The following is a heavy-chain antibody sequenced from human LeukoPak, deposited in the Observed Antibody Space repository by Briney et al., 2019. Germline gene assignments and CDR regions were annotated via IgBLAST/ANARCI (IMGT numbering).Heavy chain of an antibody. CDR3: ARARLMYCSSTSCYKRGWFDP. Sequence: SETLSLTCAVYGGSFSGYYWSWIRQPPGKGLEWIGEINHSGSTNYNPSLKSRVTISVDTSKNQFSLKLSSVTAADTAVYYCARARLMYCSSTSCYKRGWFDPWGQGTLATVSS. CDR1: GGSFSGYY. CDR2: INHSGST. D-gene: IGHD2-2*02. V-gene: IGHV4-34*01. J-gene: IGHJ5*02.